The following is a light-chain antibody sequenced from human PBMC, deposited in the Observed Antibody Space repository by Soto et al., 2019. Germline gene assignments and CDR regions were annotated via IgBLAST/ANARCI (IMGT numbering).Light chain of an antibody. Sequence: ESVMRPSPGTLSLSPGETATLSCRASQSVSSNYVAWFHQKPGQAPRLLIYGASSRATGVPDRFSASGSGTDFTLTISRLEPEDFAVYYCQQYGRSPFTFGPGTKVDIK. V-gene: IGKV3-20*01. CDR1: QSVSSNY. J-gene: IGKJ3*01. CDR2: GAS. CDR3: QQYGRSPFT.